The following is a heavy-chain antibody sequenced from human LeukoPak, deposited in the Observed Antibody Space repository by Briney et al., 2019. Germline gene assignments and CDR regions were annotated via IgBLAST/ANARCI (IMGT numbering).Heavy chain of an antibody. J-gene: IGHJ6*03. CDR3: ARDRTVEVAYYMDV. Sequence: GGSLRLSCAASGFTFDDYAMHWVRQAPGKGLEWVSGISWNSGSIGYADSVKGRFTISRDNAKNSLYLQMNSLRAEDTALYYCARDRTVEVAYYMDVWGKGTTVTVSS. CDR1: GFTFDDYA. CDR2: ISWNSGSI. D-gene: IGHD2-2*01. V-gene: IGHV3-9*01.